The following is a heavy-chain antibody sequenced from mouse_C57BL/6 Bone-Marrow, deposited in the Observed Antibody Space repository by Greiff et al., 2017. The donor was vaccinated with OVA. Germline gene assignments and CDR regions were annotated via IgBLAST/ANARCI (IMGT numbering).Heavy chain of an antibody. Sequence: VHLVESGAELVRPGASVKLSCKASGYTFTDYYINWVKQRPGQGLEWIARIYPGSGNTYYNEKFKGKATLTAEKSSSTAYMQLSSLTSEDSAVYFCARYTDYAMDYWGQGTSVTVSS. V-gene: IGHV1-76*01. CDR1: GYTFTDYY. J-gene: IGHJ4*01. D-gene: IGHD1-1*01. CDR2: IYPGSGNT. CDR3: ARYTDYAMDY.